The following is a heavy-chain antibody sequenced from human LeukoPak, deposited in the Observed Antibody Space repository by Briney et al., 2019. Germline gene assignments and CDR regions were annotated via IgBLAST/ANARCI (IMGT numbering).Heavy chain of an antibody. D-gene: IGHD3-3*01. V-gene: IGHV4-59*12. CDR1: GGSISSYY. J-gene: IGHJ6*02. Sequence: SETLSLTCTVSGGSISSYYWSWIRQPPGKGLEWIGYIYYSGSTNYNPSLKSRVTISVDTSKNQFSLKLSSVTAADTAVYYCARGSIMIFGVIRNNYYYGMDVWGQGTTVTVSS. CDR3: ARGSIMIFGVIRNNYYYGMDV. CDR2: IYYSGST.